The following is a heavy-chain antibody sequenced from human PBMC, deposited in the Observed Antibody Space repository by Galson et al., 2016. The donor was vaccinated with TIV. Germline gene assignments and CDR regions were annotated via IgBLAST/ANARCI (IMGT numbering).Heavy chain of an antibody. CDR2: INPTSGGT. V-gene: IGHV1-2*04. J-gene: IGHJ2*01. Sequence: SVKVSCKASGFNFSDYYFHWVRQAPGQGLEWMGWINPTSGGTKYAQKFQAWVTLTRDTSINTAHMEMSRLKSDDTAVYFCARDQSMIGDSYCDLWGRGTLVTLSS. D-gene: IGHD3-16*01. CDR1: GFNFSDYY. CDR3: ARDQSMIGDSYCDL.